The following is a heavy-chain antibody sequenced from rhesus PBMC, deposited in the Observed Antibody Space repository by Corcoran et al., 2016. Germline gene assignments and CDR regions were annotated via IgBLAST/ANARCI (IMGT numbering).Heavy chain of an antibody. CDR1: GGPISSNY. Sequence: QVQLQESGPGLVKPSETLSLTCAVSGGPISSNYWSWVRQSPGKGLEWFGRIYGSCRVTDYNPSLKSRVTVSTDTSKKQFSLRLSSVTAADTAVYYCARMKGWYFDLWGPGTPITISS. CDR3: ARMKGWYFDL. CDR2: IYGSCRVT. J-gene: IGHJ2*01. V-gene: IGHV4-160*01.